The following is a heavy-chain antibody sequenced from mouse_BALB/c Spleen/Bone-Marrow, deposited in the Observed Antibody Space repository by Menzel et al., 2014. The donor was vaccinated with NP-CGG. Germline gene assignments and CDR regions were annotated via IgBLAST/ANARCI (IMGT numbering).Heavy chain of an antibody. D-gene: IGHD2-4*01. V-gene: IGHV5-6-4*01. Sequence: EVQLQQSGGGLVKPGGSLKLSCAASGFSFSSYSMSWVRQTPERRLEWVATISSGGHDTYYPDSVKGRFTISRDNAKNTLYLQMSSLKSEDTAMYYCSKDGGYDYSYYFDYWGRGTTLTVSS. CDR1: GFSFSSYS. CDR2: ISSGGHDT. J-gene: IGHJ2*01. CDR3: SKDGGYDYSYYFDY.